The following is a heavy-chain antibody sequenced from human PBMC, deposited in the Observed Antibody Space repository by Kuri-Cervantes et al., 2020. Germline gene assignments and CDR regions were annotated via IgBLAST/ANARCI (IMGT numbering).Heavy chain of an antibody. Sequence: GGSLRLSCAASGFTFSSYGMHWVRQAPGKGLEWVAVISYDGSNKYYADSVKGRFTISRDNSKNTLYLQMNSLRAEDTAVYYCAKGLKGTSYYYYGMDVWGQGTTVTSP. J-gene: IGHJ6*02. CDR2: ISYDGSNK. V-gene: IGHV3-30*18. D-gene: IGHD2-2*01. CDR3: AKGLKGTSYYYYGMDV. CDR1: GFTFSSYG.